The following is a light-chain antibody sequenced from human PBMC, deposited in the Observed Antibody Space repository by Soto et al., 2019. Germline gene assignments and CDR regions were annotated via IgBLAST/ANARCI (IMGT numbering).Light chain of an antibody. CDR1: SSDVGGYNY. V-gene: IGLV2-14*01. CDR2: DVS. J-gene: IGLJ2*01. CDR3: SSYTTSGSLV. Sequence: QSALTQPASVSGSPGQSITISCTGTSSDVGGYNYVSWYQQHPGKAPKLMIYDVSNRPSGVSNRFSGSKSGNMASLTISGLQAEDEADYYCSSYTTSGSLVFGGGTQLTVL.